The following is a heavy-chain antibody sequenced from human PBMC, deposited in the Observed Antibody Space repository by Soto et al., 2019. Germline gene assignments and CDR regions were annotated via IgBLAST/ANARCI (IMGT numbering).Heavy chain of an antibody. CDR3: AKVAPFILGSPV. J-gene: IGHJ4*02. V-gene: IGHV3-48*03. D-gene: IGHD2-21*01. CDR2: ITGSGGVM. CDR1: GFDFSGSE. Sequence: GGSLRLSCTASGFDFSGSEMNWFRQSPGKGLEWVAYITGSGGVMFHADSVKGRFSISRDNAKNSLFLEMSDLTAADTGVYYCAKVAPFILGSPVWGQGTQVTVSS.